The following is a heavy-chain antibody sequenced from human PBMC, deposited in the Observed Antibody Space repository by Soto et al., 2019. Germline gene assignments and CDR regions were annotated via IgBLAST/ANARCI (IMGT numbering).Heavy chain of an antibody. CDR1: GFTFSSSA. V-gene: IGHV1-58*01. CDR3: ARSIVVVTALDY. D-gene: IGHD2-21*02. J-gene: IGHJ4*02. Sequence: ASVKVSCKTSGFTFSSSAVQWVRQARGHRLQWIGWIDVGSANANYAQMLQERVTISRDMSTSTAYMELSSLRPEDTAVYYCARSIVVVTALDYWGQGTLVTVSS. CDR2: IDVGSANA.